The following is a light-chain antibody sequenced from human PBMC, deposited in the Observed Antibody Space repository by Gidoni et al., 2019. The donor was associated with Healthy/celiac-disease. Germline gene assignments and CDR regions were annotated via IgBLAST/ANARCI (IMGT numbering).Light chain of an antibody. CDR3: QQYGSSPIFT. CDR2: GAS. CDR1: QSVSSSY. V-gene: IGKV3-20*01. J-gene: IGKJ3*01. Sequence: ELVFTQSPGTLSLSPGERATLPCRASQSVSSSYLAWYQQKPGQAPRLLIYGASSRATGIPDRLSGSGSGTDFTLTISRLEQEDFAVYYCQQYGSSPIFTFGPGTKVDIK.